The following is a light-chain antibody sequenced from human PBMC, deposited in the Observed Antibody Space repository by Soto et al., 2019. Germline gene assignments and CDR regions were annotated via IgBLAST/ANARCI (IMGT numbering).Light chain of an antibody. V-gene: IGKV3D-15*01. J-gene: IGKJ4*01. CDR1: QSVSNN. CDR3: QQYHNWPLT. Sequence: EIVMTQSPATLSVSPGERATLSCRASQSVSNNLAWYQQKPGQAPRLLIYAASIRATGIPARFSGSGSGTEFTLTISSLQSEDFAVYYCQQYHNWPLTFGGGTKVEIK. CDR2: AAS.